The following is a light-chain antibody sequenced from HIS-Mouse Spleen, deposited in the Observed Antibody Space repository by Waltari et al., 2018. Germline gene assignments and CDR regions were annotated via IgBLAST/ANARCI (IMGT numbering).Light chain of an antibody. CDR1: QSVLYSSNNKNY. CDR3: QQYYSTPPT. J-gene: IGKJ1*01. Sequence: DIMMTQSPDSLAVSLGERATINCKSSQSVLYSSNNKNYLAWYQQKPGQPPKLLVCWASTRESGVPDRFSGSGSGTDFTLTISSLQAEDVAVYYCQQYYSTPPTFGQGTKVEIK. CDR2: WAS. V-gene: IGKV4-1*01.